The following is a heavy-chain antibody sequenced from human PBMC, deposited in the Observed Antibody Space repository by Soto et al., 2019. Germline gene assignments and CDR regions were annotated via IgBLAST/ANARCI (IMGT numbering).Heavy chain of an antibody. D-gene: IGHD3-9*01. Sequence: ASVKVSCKASGGTFSSYAISWVRQAPGQGLEWMGGIIPIFGTANYAQKFQGRVTITADKSTSTAYMELSSLRSEDTAVYYCAREFPRYCDWPHNWFDPWGQGTLVTVSS. J-gene: IGHJ5*02. CDR1: GGTFSSYA. CDR3: AREFPRYCDWPHNWFDP. V-gene: IGHV1-69*06. CDR2: IIPIFGTA.